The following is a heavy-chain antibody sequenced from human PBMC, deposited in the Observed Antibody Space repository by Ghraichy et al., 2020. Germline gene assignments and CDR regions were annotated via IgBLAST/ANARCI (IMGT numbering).Heavy chain of an antibody. V-gene: IGHV3-48*01. Sequence: LSLTCAASGFSFSNYIMNWVRQAPGKGLEWVSHISSSSRTISYADSVKGRFTVSRDNAKNTMDLQMSSLRAGDTAVYYCARSRSQSPWAWYFDLWGRGSLVAVSS. CDR1: GFSFSNYI. J-gene: IGHJ2*01. D-gene: IGHD1-26*01. CDR3: ARSRSQSPWAWYFDL. CDR2: ISSSSRTI.